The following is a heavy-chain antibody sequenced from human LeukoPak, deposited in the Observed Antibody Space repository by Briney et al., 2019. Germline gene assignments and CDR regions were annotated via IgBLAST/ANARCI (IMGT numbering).Heavy chain of an antibody. J-gene: IGHJ6*03. CDR1: GFTVSSNY. CDR2: IYSGGST. V-gene: IGHV3-53*01. Sequence: PGGSLRLSCAASGFTVSSNYMSWVRQAPGKGREWVSVIYSGGSTYYADSVKGRFTISRDNAKNSLYLQMNSLRAEDTAVYYCARDAIFGVVTYYYYYMDVWGKGTTVTVSS. CDR3: ARDAIFGVVTYYYYYMDV. D-gene: IGHD3-3*01.